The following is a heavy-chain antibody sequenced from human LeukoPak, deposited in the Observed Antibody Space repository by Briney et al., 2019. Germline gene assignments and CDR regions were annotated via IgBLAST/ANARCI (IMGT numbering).Heavy chain of an antibody. CDR1: GFTFSSYA. D-gene: IGHD3-10*01. CDR3: AKGNGYYGSGSYLVDY. J-gene: IGHJ4*02. V-gene: IGHV3-23*01. CDR2: ISGSGGST. Sequence: GGSLRLSCAASGFTFSSYAVSWVRQAPGKGLEWVSAISGSGGSTYYADSVKGRFTISRDNSKNTLYLQMNSLRAEDTAVYYCAKGNGYYGSGSYLVDYWGQGTLVTVSS.